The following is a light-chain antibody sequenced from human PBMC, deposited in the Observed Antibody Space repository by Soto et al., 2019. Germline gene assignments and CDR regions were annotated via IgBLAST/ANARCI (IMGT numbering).Light chain of an antibody. CDR3: QQYNGFSS. CDR1: QSISSW. Sequence: DIQMTQSPSTLSASVGERVTITCRASQSISSWLAWYQQKPGKAPKLLIYDASSLESGVPSRFSGSGSGTEFTLTISSLQPDDFPTYYCQQYNGFSSFGQGTKVEIK. V-gene: IGKV1-5*01. CDR2: DAS. J-gene: IGKJ1*01.